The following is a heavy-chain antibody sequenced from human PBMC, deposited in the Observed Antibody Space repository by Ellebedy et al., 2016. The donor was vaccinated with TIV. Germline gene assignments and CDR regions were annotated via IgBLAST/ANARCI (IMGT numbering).Heavy chain of an antibody. J-gene: IGHJ5*02. D-gene: IGHD1-26*01. CDR3: ARSGEHDT. V-gene: IGHV3-48*04. Sequence: GESLKISCAASGFTFSNNSMNWVRQAPGKGLEWVSYISSTGTTIYYADSVKGRFTTSRDNAKISLYLQMNSLTAEDTAVYYCARSGEHDTWGQGTLVTVSS. CDR1: GFTFSNNS. CDR2: ISSTGTTI.